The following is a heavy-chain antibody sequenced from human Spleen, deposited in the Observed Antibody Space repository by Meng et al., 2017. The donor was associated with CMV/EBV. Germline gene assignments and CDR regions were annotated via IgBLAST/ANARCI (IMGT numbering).Heavy chain of an antibody. CDR2: ISYDGSYK. CDR3: ATSRFHGDITDAVNI. V-gene: IGHV3-30-3*01. D-gene: IGHD4-17*01. Sequence: LSLTCAASGFTLNSYTVHWVRQAPGKGLEWMAVISYDGSYKYYGDSVKGRFTVSRDNSKRSVYLQMNSLRPEDTAVHYCATSRFHGDITDAVNIWGQGTLVTVSS. J-gene: IGHJ3*02. CDR1: GFTLNSYT.